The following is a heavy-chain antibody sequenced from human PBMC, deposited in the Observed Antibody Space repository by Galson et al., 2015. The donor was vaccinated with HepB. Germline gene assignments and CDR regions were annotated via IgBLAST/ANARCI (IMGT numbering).Heavy chain of an antibody. D-gene: IGHD5-24*01. CDR3: ARSRDGYNYLAFDI. J-gene: IGHJ3*02. CDR1: GFTFSSYS. Sequence: SLRLSCAASGFTFSSYSMNWVRQAPGKGLEWVSSISSSSSYIYYADSVKGRFTISRDNAKNTLYLQMNSLRAEDTAVYYCARSRDGYNYLAFDIWGQGTMVTVSS. V-gene: IGHV3-21*01. CDR2: ISSSSSYI.